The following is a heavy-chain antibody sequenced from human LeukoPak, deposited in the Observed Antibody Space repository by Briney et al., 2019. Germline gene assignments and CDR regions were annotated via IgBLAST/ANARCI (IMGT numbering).Heavy chain of an antibody. CDR3: ARCDSSGYWYGMDV. CDR1: GYIFTGYG. CDR2: ISAYNGNT. D-gene: IGHD3-22*01. J-gene: IGHJ6*02. V-gene: IGHV1-18*01. Sequence: ASVKVSCKAPGYIFTGYGIGWVRQAPGQGLEWMGWISAYNGNTDYAQKLQGRVTMTTDTSTSTAYMELRSLRSDDTAVYYCARCDSSGYWYGMDVWGQGTTVTVSS.